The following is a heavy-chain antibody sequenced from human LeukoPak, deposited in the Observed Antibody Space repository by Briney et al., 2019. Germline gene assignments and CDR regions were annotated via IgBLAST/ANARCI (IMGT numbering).Heavy chain of an antibody. D-gene: IGHD2-21*02. J-gene: IGHJ4*02. Sequence: SETLSLTCTVSGGSISSYYWNWIRKRPGPGQERIGYGYYSGSTNSNPSLTSQVTITIDTATTQFSLTLSPVTAADTAAAYYARYGGDAYYFDYWGQGTLVTVSS. CDR3: ARYGGDAYYFDY. CDR1: GGSISSYY. CDR2: GYYSGST. V-gene: IGHV4-59*01.